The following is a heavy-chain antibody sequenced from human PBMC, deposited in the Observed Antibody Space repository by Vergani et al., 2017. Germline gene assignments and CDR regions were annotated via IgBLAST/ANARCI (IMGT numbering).Heavy chain of an antibody. D-gene: IGHD3-9*01. CDR2: IYYSGGA. Sequence: QLHLQESGPGLVKPSETLSLTCTVSGGSITSSSYYWGWIRQPPGKGLEWIGNIYYSGGAYYNPSLKGRVTISVDTSKNQCSLEVTSVTAADTAIYFCARTGSFILRYFHWALWGQGTLVTVSS. CDR3: ARTGSFILRYFHWAL. CDR1: GGSITSSSYY. J-gene: IGHJ4*02. V-gene: IGHV4-39*01.